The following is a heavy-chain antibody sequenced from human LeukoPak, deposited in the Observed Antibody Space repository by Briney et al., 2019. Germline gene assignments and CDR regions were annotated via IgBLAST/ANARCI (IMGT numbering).Heavy chain of an antibody. V-gene: IGHV4-59*01. CDR2: VYYSGST. CDR1: GGSISSYY. J-gene: IGHJ4*02. Sequence: SETLSLTCTVSGGSISSYYWSWIRQPPGKGLEWIGYVYYSGSTNYNPSLKSRVTISADTSKNQFSLKLSSVTAADTAVYYCARVGHYDYVWGSYRYTTGPIDYWGQGTLVTVSS. D-gene: IGHD3-16*02. CDR3: ARVGHYDYVWGSYRYTTGPIDY.